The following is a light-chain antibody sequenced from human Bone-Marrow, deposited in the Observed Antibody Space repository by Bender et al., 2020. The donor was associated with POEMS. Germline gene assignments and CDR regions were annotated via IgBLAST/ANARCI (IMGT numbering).Light chain of an antibody. Sequence: QSVLTQPPSASGTPGQRVTISFSGSNSNIGTTAVNWYQQFPGTAPKLLIYSDNQLPSGVPDRFYAFKSGTSASLASGGLQSEDEADYYCAAGDAGLSGGVFGGGTKLTVL. CDR1: NSNIGTTA. J-gene: IGLJ3*02. V-gene: IGLV1-44*01. CDR2: SDN. CDR3: AAGDAGLSGGV.